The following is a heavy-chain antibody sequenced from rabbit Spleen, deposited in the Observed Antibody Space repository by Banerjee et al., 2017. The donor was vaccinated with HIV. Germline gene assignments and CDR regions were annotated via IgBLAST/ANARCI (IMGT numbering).Heavy chain of an antibody. J-gene: IGHJ4*01. D-gene: IGHD4-2*01. CDR1: GFDFSRYG. CDR3: ARGDYGEFFGFSGSAAATFLYYFNL. Sequence: QEQLVESGGGLVQPGGSLKLSCKASGFDFSRYGVSWVRQAPGKGLEWIGYIDLVFGSTYYASWVNGRFTISSHNAQNTLYLQLNSLTGADTATYFCARGDYGEFFGFSGSAAATFLYYFNLWGQGTLVTVS. V-gene: IGHV1S47*01. CDR2: IDLVFGST.